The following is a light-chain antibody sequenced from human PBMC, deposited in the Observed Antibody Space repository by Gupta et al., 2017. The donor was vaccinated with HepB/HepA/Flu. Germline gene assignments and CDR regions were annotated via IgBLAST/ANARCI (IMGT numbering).Light chain of an antibody. V-gene: IGLV1-40*01. CDR2: DDS. CDR1: RSNIGAGYD. CDR3: QSYDTSLSGVV. Sequence: QSVLTQPPSVSGAPGQRVTISCTGSRSNIGAGYDVHWYQHPPVTAPKLLIYDDSNRPSGVPDRFSGSKSGTSASLAITGLQADDEADYYCQSYDTSLSGVVFGGGTKLTVL. J-gene: IGLJ2*01.